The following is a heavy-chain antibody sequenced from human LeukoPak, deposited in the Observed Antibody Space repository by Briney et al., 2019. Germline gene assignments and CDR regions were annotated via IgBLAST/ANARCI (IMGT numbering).Heavy chain of an antibody. J-gene: IGHJ4*02. CDR3: ARYYYDSSGSSYHYDY. Sequence: SETLYLTCTVTDGSISSYYWTWIRQPPGKGLEWIGYIYYSGNTNYNPSLRSRVTISIDTSKNQFSLKLSAVTAADTAVYYCARYYYDSSGSSYHYDYWGQGTLVTVSS. CDR1: DGSISSYY. CDR2: IYYSGNT. V-gene: IGHV4-59*01. D-gene: IGHD3-22*01.